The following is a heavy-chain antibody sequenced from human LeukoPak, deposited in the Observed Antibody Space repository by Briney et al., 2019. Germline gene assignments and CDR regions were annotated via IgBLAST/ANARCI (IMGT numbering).Heavy chain of an antibody. CDR2: IKQDGSEK. D-gene: IGHD4-17*01. V-gene: IGHV3-7*01. CDR1: GFTFSSSW. J-gene: IGHJ6*03. Sequence: PGGTLRLSCAASGFTFSSSWMSWVRQAPGKGLEWVAYIKQDGSEKYYVDSVKGRFTISRDNAKNSLYLQMNSLKAEDTAVYYCAREGYGSPYYYYMDVWGKGATVTVS. CDR3: AREGYGSPYYYYMDV.